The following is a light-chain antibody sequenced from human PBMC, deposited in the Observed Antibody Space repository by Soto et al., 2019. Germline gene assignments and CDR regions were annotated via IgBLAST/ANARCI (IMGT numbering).Light chain of an antibody. CDR3: QQYGRSPPLI. J-gene: IGKJ4*01. V-gene: IGKV3-20*01. CDR2: AAS. Sequence: EIVLTQSPGTLSLSPGERATLSCTASQSASSNYLAWYQQKPGQAPRLLIYAASTRATGIPDRFSGSGSGTDFTLTISRLEPEDFAVYYCQQYGRSPPLIFGGGTKVEIK. CDR1: QSASSNY.